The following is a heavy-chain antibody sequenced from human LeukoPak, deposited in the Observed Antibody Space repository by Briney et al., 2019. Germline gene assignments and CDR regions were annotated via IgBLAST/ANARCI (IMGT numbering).Heavy chain of an antibody. D-gene: IGHD1-14*01. Sequence: GGSLRLSCAASGFTFDDYSMHWVRQVPGKGLEWVSIISWDDNTEYYADSVKGQSTISRDNSKTSLYLQMNSLRTEDTALYYCGKGPRRCTGCDGFDILGQGTMVTVSS. J-gene: IGHJ3*02. CDR1: GFTFDDYS. CDR2: ISWDDNTE. CDR3: GKGPRRCTGCDGFDI. V-gene: IGHV3-43*01.